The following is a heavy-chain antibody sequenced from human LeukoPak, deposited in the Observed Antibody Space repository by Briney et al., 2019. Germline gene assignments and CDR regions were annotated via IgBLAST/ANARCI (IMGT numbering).Heavy chain of an antibody. CDR3: AKAFTVTRVYNCLDP. D-gene: IGHD4-17*01. CDR1: GFTFSSYA. CDR2: ISASGGST. J-gene: IGHJ5*02. Sequence: GGSLRLSCAASGFTFSSYAMSLVRQAPGKGLEWGSGISASGGSTYYADSVKGRFTISRDNSKNTLYLQMNILRADDTAVYYCAKAFTVTRVYNCLDPWGQGTLVTVSS. V-gene: IGHV3-23*01.